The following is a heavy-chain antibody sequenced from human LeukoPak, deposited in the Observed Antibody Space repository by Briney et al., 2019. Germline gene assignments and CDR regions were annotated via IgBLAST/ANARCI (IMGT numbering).Heavy chain of an antibody. Sequence: GGSLRLSCAASGFTFSTYGMHWVRQAPGKGLEWVAFIRYDGSNKFYADSVKGRFTISRDNSKNTLYLQMNSLRVEDTALYHCARYYTNYYYYYMDVWGKGTTVTVSS. CDR1: GFTFSTYG. CDR3: ARYYTNYYYYYMDV. J-gene: IGHJ6*03. CDR2: IRYDGSNK. V-gene: IGHV3-30*02. D-gene: IGHD2-15*01.